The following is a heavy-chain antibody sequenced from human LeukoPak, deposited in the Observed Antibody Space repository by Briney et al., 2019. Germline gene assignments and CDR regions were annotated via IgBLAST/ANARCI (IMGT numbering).Heavy chain of an antibody. J-gene: IGHJ3*02. CDR1: GGSISSGSYY. D-gene: IGHD3-22*01. CDR3: ASFIYQHYYDSSGYPHGDAFDI. CDR2: IYTSGST. Sequence: SETLSLTCTVSGGSISSGSYYWSWIRQPAGKGLEWIGRIYTSGSTNYNPSLKSRVTISVDTSKNQFSLKLSSVTAADTAVYYCASFIYQHYYDSSGYPHGDAFDIWGQGTMVTVSS. V-gene: IGHV4-61*02.